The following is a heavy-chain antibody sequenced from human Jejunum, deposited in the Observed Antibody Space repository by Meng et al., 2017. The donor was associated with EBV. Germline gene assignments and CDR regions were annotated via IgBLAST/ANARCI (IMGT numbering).Heavy chain of an antibody. Sequence: EVERVGSGGGSVQPGDSLSLFCAASGFTLSSYWMHWVRQAPGKGLVWVSRINSDGSKTNYADSVKGRFTISRDIAKNTLYLQLNSLRADDTAVYYCVRGPPPDTWGQGTLVTVSS. V-gene: IGHV3-74*01. CDR2: INSDGSKT. CDR3: VRGPPPDT. J-gene: IGHJ5*02. CDR1: GFTLSSYW.